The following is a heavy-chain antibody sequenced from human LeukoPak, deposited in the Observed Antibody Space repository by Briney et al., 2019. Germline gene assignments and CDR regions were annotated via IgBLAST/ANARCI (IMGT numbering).Heavy chain of an antibody. D-gene: IGHD3-10*01. CDR1: GFSLSTTGGG. V-gene: IGHV2-5*01. CDR3: VHKPVGTGSYNV. CDR2: TFWNDDK. Sequence: ESGPTLVNPTQTLTLTCTFSGFSLSTTGGGVGWIRQPRGKALEWLSITFWNDDKSYSPSLKSRLTIMTNMDPVDTATYYCVHKPVGTGSYNVWGQGTLVTVSS. J-gene: IGHJ4*01.